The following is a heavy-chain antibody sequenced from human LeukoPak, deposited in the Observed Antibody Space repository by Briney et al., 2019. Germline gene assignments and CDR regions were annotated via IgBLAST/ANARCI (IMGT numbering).Heavy chain of an antibody. V-gene: IGHV1-46*01. J-gene: IGHJ4*02. CDR2: INPSGGST. CDR3: AREDVPYYFDY. Sequence: ASVKVSCKASGYTFTSCYMHWVRQAPGQGLEWMGIINPSGGSTSYAQKFQGRVTMTRDTSTSTVYMELSSLRSEDTAVYYCAREDVPYYFDYWGQGTLLTASS. CDR1: GYTFTSCY.